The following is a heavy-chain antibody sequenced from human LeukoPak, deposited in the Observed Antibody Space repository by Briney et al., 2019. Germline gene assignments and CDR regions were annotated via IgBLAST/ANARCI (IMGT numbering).Heavy chain of an antibody. CDR3: ANQLELLGPDYFDY. Sequence: PGGSLRLSCAASGFTFSSYAMSWVRQAPGKGLEWVSAISVSGGSTYYADSVKRRFTISRDNCKNPLYLQMNSLRAEDTAVYYCANQLELLGPDYFDYWGQGTLVSVSS. J-gene: IGHJ4*02. V-gene: IGHV3-23*01. CDR1: GFTFSSYA. CDR2: ISVSGGST. D-gene: IGHD1-7*01.